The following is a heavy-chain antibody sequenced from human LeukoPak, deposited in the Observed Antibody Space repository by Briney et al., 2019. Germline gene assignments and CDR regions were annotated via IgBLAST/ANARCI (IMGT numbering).Heavy chain of an antibody. D-gene: IGHD6-13*01. CDR3: ARDRSIAAAGTGFFYYYYGMDV. CDR1: GFTFSSYS. J-gene: IGHJ6*02. V-gene: IGHV3-21*01. CDR2: ISSSSSYI. Sequence: GGSLRLSCAASGFTFSSYSMNWVRQAPGKGLEWVSSISSSSSYIYYADSVKGRFTISRDNAKNSLYLQMNSLRAEDTAVYYCARDRSIAAAGTGFFYYYYGMDVWGQGTTVTVSS.